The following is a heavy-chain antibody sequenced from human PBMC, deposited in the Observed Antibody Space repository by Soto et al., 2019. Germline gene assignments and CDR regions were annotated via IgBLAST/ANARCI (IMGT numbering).Heavy chain of an antibody. Sequence: QVQLQESGPGLVKPSGTLSLTCAVSGVSISSHDWWTWVRQPPEKGLEWIREIHQSGNTNYNTSLGSRVTSSVDNSKYLSPLKLNSLTVADTAVYYCATRDSSRFYWGQGTLVTVYS. D-gene: IGHD6-13*01. V-gene: IGHV4-4*02. J-gene: IGHJ4*02. CDR2: IHQSGNT. CDR3: ATRDSSRFY. CDR1: GVSISSHDW.